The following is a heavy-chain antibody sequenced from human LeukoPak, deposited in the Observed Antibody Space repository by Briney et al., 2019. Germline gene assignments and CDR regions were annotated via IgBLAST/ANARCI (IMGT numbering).Heavy chain of an antibody. V-gene: IGHV4-34*01. D-gene: IGHD6-19*01. CDR1: GGSFSGYY. Sequence: PSETLSLTCAVYGGSFSGYYWSWIRQPAGKGLEWIGEINHSGSTNYNPSLKSRVTISVDTSKNQFSLKLSSVTAADTAVYYCARGRVSSSPDYWGQGTLVTVSS. CDR2: INHSGST. J-gene: IGHJ4*02. CDR3: ARGRVSSSPDY.